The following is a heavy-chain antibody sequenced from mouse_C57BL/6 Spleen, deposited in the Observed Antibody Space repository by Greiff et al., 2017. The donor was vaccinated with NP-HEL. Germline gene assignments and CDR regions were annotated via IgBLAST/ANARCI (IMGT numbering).Heavy chain of an antibody. D-gene: IGHD3-2*02. J-gene: IGHJ3*01. Sequence: QVQLQQPGAELVKPGASVKLSCKASGYTFTSYWMQWVKQRPGQGLEWIGEIDPSDSYTNYNQKFKGKATLTVDTSSSTASMQLSSLTSEDSAVYYCASTRQHRLRFAYWGQGTLVTVSA. CDR3: ASTRQHRLRFAY. CDR1: GYTFTSYW. CDR2: IDPSDSYT. V-gene: IGHV1-50*01.